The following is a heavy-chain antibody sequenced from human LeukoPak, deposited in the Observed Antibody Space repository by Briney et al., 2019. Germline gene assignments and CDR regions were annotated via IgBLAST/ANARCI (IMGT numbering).Heavy chain of an antibody. CDR1: GYSISSGYY. CDR2: IYHSGST. V-gene: IGHV4-38-2*02. D-gene: IGHD3-22*01. CDR3: ARGGTMIVVPPDQTFFDY. Sequence: SETLSLTCTVSGYSISSGYYWGWIRQPPGKGLEWIGSIYHSGSTYYNPSLKSRVTISVDTSKNQFSLKLSSVTAADTAVYYCARGGTMIVVPPDQTFFDYWGQGTLVTVSS. J-gene: IGHJ4*02.